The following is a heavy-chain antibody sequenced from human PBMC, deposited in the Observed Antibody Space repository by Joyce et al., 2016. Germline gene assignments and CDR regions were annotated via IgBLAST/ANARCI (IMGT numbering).Heavy chain of an antibody. D-gene: IGHD5-12*01. Sequence: QITLKESGPTLVKPTQTLTMTCAFSGFSLSTRGVGVGWIRQPPGKALEWLALIYCDDDKRYSPSLNSMLTITKDTSRNQVVLTMTNMDPVDTATYYCAHRPNSGYDPSAFDFWGQGTLVTVSS. CDR2: IYCDDDK. CDR3: AHRPNSGYDPSAFDF. CDR1: GFSLSTRGVG. V-gene: IGHV2-5*02. J-gene: IGHJ4*02.